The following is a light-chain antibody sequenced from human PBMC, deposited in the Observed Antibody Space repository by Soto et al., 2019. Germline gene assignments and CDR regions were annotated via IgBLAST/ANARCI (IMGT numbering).Light chain of an antibody. J-gene: IGKJ1*01. V-gene: IGKV3-20*01. CDR3: QQYGSSGT. Sequence: EIWLTQSPGTLSLSPGERATLSCRASQSVSNNYLAWYQQKPGQAPRLLIYGASNRATGIPDRLSGSGSGTDFPLTISRLEPEDFAVYYCQQYGSSGTFGHGTKVDIK. CDR1: QSVSNNY. CDR2: GAS.